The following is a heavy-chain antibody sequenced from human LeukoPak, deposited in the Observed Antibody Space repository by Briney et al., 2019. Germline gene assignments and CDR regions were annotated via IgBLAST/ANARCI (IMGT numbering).Heavy chain of an antibody. V-gene: IGHV4-34*01. J-gene: IGHJ4*02. Sequence: SETLSLTCAVYGGSFSGYYWSWIPQPPGKGLEWFGEINHSGSTNYNPSLKSRVTISVDTSKNQFSLKLTSVTAADTAVYYCATLGEYYDSSGYYYNWGQGTLVTVSS. D-gene: IGHD3-22*01. CDR3: ATLGEYYDSSGYYYN. CDR2: INHSGST. CDR1: GGSFSGYY.